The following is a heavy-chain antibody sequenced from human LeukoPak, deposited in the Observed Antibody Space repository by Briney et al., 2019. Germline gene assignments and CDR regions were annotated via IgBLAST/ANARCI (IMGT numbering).Heavy chain of an antibody. CDR1: GGSFSGYY. D-gene: IGHD5-24*01. J-gene: IGHJ3*02. Sequence: PSETLSLTCAVYGGSFSGYYWSWVRQAPGKGLEWVSGINWNGGSTGYADSVKGRFTISRDNAKNSLYLQMNSLRAEDTALYYCARARRDGYNSLFGLDAFDIWGQGTMVTVSS. V-gene: IGHV3-20*04. CDR2: INWNGGST. CDR3: ARARRDGYNSLFGLDAFDI.